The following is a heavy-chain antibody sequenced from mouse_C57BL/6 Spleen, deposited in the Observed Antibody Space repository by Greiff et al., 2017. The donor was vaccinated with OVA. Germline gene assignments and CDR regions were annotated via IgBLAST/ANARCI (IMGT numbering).Heavy chain of an antibody. CDR3: ARSHDYLEAY. J-gene: IGHJ3*01. D-gene: IGHD2-4*01. V-gene: IGHV1-82*01. Sequence: QVQLKESGPELVKPGASVKISCKASGYAFSSSWMNWVKQRPGKGLEWIGRIYPGDGDTNYNGKFKGKATLTADKSSSTAYMQLSSLTSEDSAVYFCARSHDYLEAYWGQGTLVTVSA. CDR1: GYAFSSSW. CDR2: IYPGDGDT.